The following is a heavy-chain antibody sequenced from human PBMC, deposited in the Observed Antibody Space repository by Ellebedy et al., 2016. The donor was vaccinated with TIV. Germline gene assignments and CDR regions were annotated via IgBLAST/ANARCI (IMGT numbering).Heavy chain of an antibody. J-gene: IGHJ5*02. CDR1: GFSFRSYW. V-gene: IGHV3-7*01. CDR3: ARRGSYADYAVQVNTWFDP. D-gene: IGHD3-16*01. Sequence: GESLKISCIASGFSFRSYWMSWVRQAPGKGLEWVANLRQEGDAKYYVDSVKGRFTISRDNAKNSLYLQMKGLRAEDTAVYYCARRGSYADYAVQVNTWFDPWGQGTLVIVSS. CDR2: LRQEGDAK.